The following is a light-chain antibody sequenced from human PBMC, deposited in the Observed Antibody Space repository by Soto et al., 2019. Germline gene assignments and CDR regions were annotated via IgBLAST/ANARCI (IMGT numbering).Light chain of an antibody. Sequence: DIQMTQSPSSLSASVGDRVTITCRASQSISSYLNWYQQKPGKAPKLLIYAASSLQSGVPSRFSGSGSGTDFTLTISSLQPEDFATYYCQQSYSTLWTFCPGTKV. V-gene: IGKV1-39*01. J-gene: IGKJ1*01. CDR1: QSISSY. CDR2: AAS. CDR3: QQSYSTLWT.